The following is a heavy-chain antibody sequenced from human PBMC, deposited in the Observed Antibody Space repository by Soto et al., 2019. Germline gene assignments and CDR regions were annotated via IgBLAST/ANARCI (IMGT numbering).Heavy chain of an antibody. D-gene: IGHD2-2*01. J-gene: IGHJ5*02. V-gene: IGHV4-39*01. Sequence: QLQLQESGPGLVKPSETLSLTCTVSGDSISSSSYYWGWIRQPPGKGLEWIVSIYYDGSTYYNPSRKSRVTISVDTSKSQVSLKLSSVTAEDTAVYYCASMAVVLPAAKTLSWFDPWGQGTLVTVSS. CDR1: GDSISSSSYY. CDR3: ASMAVVLPAAKTLSWFDP. CDR2: IYYDGST.